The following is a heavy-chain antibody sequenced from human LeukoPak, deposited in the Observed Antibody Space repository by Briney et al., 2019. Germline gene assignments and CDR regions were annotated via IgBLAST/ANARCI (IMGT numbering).Heavy chain of an antibody. CDR3: ARSRGSSWPFDY. V-gene: IGHV3-7*01. CDR1: GFTFSTYW. Sequence: GGSLRLSCAASGFTFSTYWMSWVRQAPGKGLEWVANIKRDGSETYYVDSVKGRFTISRDNAKNSLYLQMNSLRAEDTAVYYCARSRGSSWPFDYWGQGTLVTVSS. J-gene: IGHJ4*02. D-gene: IGHD6-13*01. CDR2: IKRDGSET.